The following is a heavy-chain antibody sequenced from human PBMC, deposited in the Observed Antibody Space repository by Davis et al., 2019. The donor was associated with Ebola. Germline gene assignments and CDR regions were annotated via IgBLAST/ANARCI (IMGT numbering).Heavy chain of an antibody. Sequence: ASVKVSCKASGYSFTGYYMHWMRQAPGQGLEWMGRINPYSGGKNYAQKFQGRVTMTRDTSISTAYMELSRLRSDDTAVYYCARLWFGEVGFDYWGQGTLVTVSS. CDR2: INPYSGGK. CDR3: ARLWFGEVGFDY. J-gene: IGHJ4*02. D-gene: IGHD3-10*01. V-gene: IGHV1-2*06. CDR1: GYSFTGYY.